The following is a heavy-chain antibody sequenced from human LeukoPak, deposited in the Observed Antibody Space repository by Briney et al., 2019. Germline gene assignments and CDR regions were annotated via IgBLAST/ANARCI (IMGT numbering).Heavy chain of an antibody. CDR1: NGSFSGYY. V-gene: IGHV4-34*01. CDR3: ARVSGSYYDGYYFDY. D-gene: IGHD1-26*01. Sequence: SETLSLTCAVYNGSFSGYYWTWIRQPPGKGLEWIGEIKHSGRTTYTPSLKSRVTISVDTSKNQFSLKLSSVTAADTAVYYCARVSGSYYDGYYFDYWGQGTLVTVSS. J-gene: IGHJ4*02. CDR2: IKHSGRT.